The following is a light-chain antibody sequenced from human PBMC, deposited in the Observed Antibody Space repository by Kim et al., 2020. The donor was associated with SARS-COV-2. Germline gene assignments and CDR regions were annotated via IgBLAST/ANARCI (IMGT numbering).Light chain of an antibody. CDR2: GAS. V-gene: IGKV3-15*01. CDR1: QSVGTN. J-gene: IGKJ2*01. CDR3: QQYNRWPPYI. Sequence: EIVMTQSPATLSVSPGERATLSCRASQSVGTNLAWYQLRPGQAPRLLIYGASTSATGVPARFSGSGSGTEFTLTITSPQSEDFAVYYCQQYNRWPPYIFGQGTKLEI.